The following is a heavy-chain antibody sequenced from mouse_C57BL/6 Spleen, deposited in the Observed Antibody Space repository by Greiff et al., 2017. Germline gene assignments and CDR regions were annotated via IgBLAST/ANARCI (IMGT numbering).Heavy chain of an antibody. Sequence: VQLQQPGAELVKPGASVKMSCKASGYTFTSYWITWVKQRPGQGLEWIGDIYPGSGSTNYNEKFKSKATLTVDQSSSTAYMQLSSLTSEDSAVYYCARSGYYGMFDYWGQGTTLTVSS. CDR2: IYPGSGST. J-gene: IGHJ2*01. V-gene: IGHV1-55*01. CDR1: GYTFTSYW. CDR3: ARSGYYGMFDY. D-gene: IGHD1-1*01.